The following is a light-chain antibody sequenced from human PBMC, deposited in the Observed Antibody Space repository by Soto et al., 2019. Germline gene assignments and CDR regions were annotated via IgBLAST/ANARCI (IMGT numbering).Light chain of an antibody. Sequence: EIVMTQSPATLSVSPGERATLSCRASQSVSSNLAWYQQKPGQAPRLLIYGASTRATCFPARFSGSGSGTEFTLTISSLQSEDFAVYYCQQYNNWLTFGGGTKVEIK. CDR2: GAS. CDR1: QSVSSN. J-gene: IGKJ4*01. CDR3: QQYNNWLT. V-gene: IGKV3-15*01.